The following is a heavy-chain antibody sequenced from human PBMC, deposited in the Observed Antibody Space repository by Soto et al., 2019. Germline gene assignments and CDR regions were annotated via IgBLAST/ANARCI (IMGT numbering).Heavy chain of an antibody. CDR2: IIPIFGTA. J-gene: IGHJ3*02. D-gene: IGHD2-8*01. CDR1: GGTFSSYA. Sequence: QVQLVQSGAEVKKPGSSVKVSCKASGGTFSSYAISWVRQAPGQGLEWMGGIIPIFGTANYAQKFQGRVTITADESTSTAYMELSSLRSEDTAVYYCARGDLGYCTNGVCYDAFDIWGQGTMVTVSS. V-gene: IGHV1-69*12. CDR3: ARGDLGYCTNGVCYDAFDI.